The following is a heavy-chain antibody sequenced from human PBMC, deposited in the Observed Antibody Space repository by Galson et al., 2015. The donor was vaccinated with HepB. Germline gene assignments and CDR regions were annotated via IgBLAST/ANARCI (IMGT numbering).Heavy chain of an antibody. CDR2: ISGSGGST. Sequence: SLRLSCAASGFTFSNYAMSWVRQAPGKGLEWVSAISGSGGSTYYADSVKGRFTISRDNSKNTLYLQMNSLRAEDTAVYYCAKDLDRYCSGGSCYSDRVYWGQGTLVTVSS. D-gene: IGHD2-15*01. J-gene: IGHJ4*02. V-gene: IGHV3-23*01. CDR1: GFTFSNYA. CDR3: AKDLDRYCSGGSCYSDRVY.